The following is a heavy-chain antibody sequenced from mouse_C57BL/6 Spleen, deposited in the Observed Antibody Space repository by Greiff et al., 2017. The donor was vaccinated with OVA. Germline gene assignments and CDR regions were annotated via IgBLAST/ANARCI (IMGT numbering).Heavy chain of an antibody. V-gene: IGHV14-1*01. Sequence: EVKLQESGAELVRPGASVKLSCTASGFNIKDYYMHWVKQRPEQGLEWIGRIDPEDGDTEYAPKFQGKATMTADTSSNTAYLQLSSLTSEDTAVYYCTGFTTVVARGFAYWGQGTLVTVSA. CDR2: IDPEDGDT. D-gene: IGHD1-1*01. J-gene: IGHJ3*01. CDR3: TGFTTVVARGFAY. CDR1: GFNIKDYY.